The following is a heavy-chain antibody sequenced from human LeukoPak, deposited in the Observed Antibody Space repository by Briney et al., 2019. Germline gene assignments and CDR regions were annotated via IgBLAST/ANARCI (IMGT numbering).Heavy chain of an antibody. CDR3: AKDPGYYDSSGYFEWFAP. D-gene: IGHD3-22*01. CDR2: ISGSGGST. Sequence: GGSPRLSCAASGFTFSSYSMSWVRQAPGKGLEWVSAISGSGGSTYYADSVKGRFTIARDNSKNTLYLQMNSLRAEDTAVYYCAKDPGYYDSSGYFEWFAPWGQGTLVTVSS. CDR1: GFTFSSYS. J-gene: IGHJ5*02. V-gene: IGHV3-23*01.